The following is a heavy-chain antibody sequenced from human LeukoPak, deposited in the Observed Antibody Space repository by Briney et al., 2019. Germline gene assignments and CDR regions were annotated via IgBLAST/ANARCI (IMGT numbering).Heavy chain of an antibody. CDR1: GFTLSSYE. J-gene: IGHJ3*02. CDR2: ISSSGSTI. V-gene: IGHV3-48*03. Sequence: PGGSLRLSCAASGFTLSSYEMNWVRQAPGKGLEWVSYISSSGSTIKYADSVKGRFTISRDNAKNSLYLQMNSLRAEDTAVYYCARHQWVEMGHSAFDIWGQGTMVTVSS. CDR3: ARHQWVEMGHSAFDI. D-gene: IGHD5-24*01.